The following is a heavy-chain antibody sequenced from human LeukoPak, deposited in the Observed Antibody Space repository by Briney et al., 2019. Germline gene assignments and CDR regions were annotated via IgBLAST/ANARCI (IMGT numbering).Heavy chain of an antibody. V-gene: IGHV3-23*01. CDR3: AKDSGFAYSSSWYRVDAFDI. CDR2: ISGSGGRT. Sequence: GGSLRLSCAASGFTFSTYAMTWVRQAPGKGLEWVSAISGSGGRTYYADSVKGRFTISRDNSKNTLNLQMNSLRADDTAVYYCAKDSGFAYSSSWYRVDAFDIWGQGTMVTVSS. J-gene: IGHJ3*02. CDR1: GFTFSTYA. D-gene: IGHD6-13*01.